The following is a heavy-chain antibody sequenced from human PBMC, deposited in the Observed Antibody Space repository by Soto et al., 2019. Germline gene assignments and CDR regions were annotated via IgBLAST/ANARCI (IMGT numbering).Heavy chain of an antibody. CDR1: GFTFSSYG. CDR2: IWYDGSNK. V-gene: IGHV3-33*01. J-gene: IGHJ3*02. Sequence: GGSLRLSCAASGFTFSSYGMHWVRQAPGKGLEWVAVIWYDGSNKYYADSVKGRFTISRDNSKNTLYPQMNSLRAEDTAVYYCATPLPDNDAFDIWGQGTMVTVSS. D-gene: IGHD2-15*01. CDR3: ATPLPDNDAFDI.